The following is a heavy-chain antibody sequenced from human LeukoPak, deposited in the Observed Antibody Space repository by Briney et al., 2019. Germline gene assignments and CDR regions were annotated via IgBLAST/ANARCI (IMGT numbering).Heavy chain of an antibody. Sequence: GGSLRLSCAASGFTFSNYWMHWVRQATGKGLVWVSRINSDGSRTSYADSVKGRFTISRDNAKNTLYLQMNSLRAEDTAVYYCAREGGYSYGNADYWGQGTLVTVSS. V-gene: IGHV3-74*01. J-gene: IGHJ4*02. D-gene: IGHD5-18*01. CDR2: INSDGSRT. CDR3: AREGGYSYGNADY. CDR1: GFTFSNYW.